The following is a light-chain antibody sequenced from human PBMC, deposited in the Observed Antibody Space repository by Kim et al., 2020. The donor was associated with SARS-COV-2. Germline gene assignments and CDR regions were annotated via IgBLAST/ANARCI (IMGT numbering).Light chain of an antibody. J-gene: IGKJ2*01. CDR1: QSSNSD. CDR2: AAS. Sequence: SAAVRDRVTSSCRESQSSNSDLDWYKQKQGKAPKLLIDAASSLQSGVPSRCSGSGSGTDFTISISSLQPEDFATYYCQQDCSTPDTFGQGTKLEI. CDR3: QQDCSTPDT. V-gene: IGKV1-39*01.